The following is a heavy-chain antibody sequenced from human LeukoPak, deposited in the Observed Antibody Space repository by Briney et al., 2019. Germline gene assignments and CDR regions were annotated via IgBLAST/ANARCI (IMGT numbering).Heavy chain of an antibody. V-gene: IGHV1-2*02. CDR2: INPNSGGT. J-gene: IGHJ5*02. CDR3: ARGPLKTGTRRINWFDP. CDR1: GYTSTGYY. D-gene: IGHD1-1*01. Sequence: ASVKVSCKASGYTSTGYYMHWVRQAPGQGLEWMGWINPNSGGTNYAQKFQGRVTMTRDTSISTAYMELSRLRSDDTAVYYCARGPLKTGTRRINWFDPWGQGTLVTVSS.